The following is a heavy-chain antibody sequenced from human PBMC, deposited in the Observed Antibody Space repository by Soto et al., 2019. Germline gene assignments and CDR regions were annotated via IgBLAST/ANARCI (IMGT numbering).Heavy chain of an antibody. J-gene: IGHJ4*01. Sequence: PGGSLRLSCAASGFTFSNAWRNWVRQAPGKGLEWVGRMKSKTDGGTTDFAASVKGRFAISRDDSKNMVYLQMNSLKTEDTAVYYCNTESDITIVIIRFDYWGHGTLVTVS. CDR2: MKSKTDGGTT. CDR3: NTESDITIVIIRFDY. V-gene: IGHV3-15*07. D-gene: IGHD3-16*02. CDR1: GFTFSNAW.